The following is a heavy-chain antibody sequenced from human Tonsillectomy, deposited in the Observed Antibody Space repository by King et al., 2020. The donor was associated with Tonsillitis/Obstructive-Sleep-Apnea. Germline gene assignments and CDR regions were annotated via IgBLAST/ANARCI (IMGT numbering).Heavy chain of an antibody. D-gene: IGHD6-19*01. J-gene: IGHJ4*02. CDR2: ISTDGSRT. CDR1: GFTFSSYW. Sequence: VQLVESGGGLVQRVGSLRLSCAASGFTFSSYWMHWVRQAPGKGLVWVSSISTDGSRTRYADSVKGRFTISRDNATNTLYLQMNSLRAEDTAVYYCARARVTVAGGDYWGQGTLVAVSS. CDR3: ARARVTVAGGDY. V-gene: IGHV3-74*01.